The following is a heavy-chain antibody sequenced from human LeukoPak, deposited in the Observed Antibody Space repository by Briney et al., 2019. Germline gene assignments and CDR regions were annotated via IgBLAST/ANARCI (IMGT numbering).Heavy chain of an antibody. J-gene: IGHJ6*02. CDR1: GGTFSSYA. V-gene: IGHV1-69*04. D-gene: IGHD2-2*02. Sequence: ASVKVSCKASGGTFSSYAISWVRQAPGQGLEWMGRIIPILGIANYAQKFQGRVTITADKSTSTAYMELSSLRSEDTAVYYCARLRDYCSSTSCYRHYYYGMDVWGQGTTVTVSS. CDR2: IIPILGIA. CDR3: ARLRDYCSSTSCYRHYYYGMDV.